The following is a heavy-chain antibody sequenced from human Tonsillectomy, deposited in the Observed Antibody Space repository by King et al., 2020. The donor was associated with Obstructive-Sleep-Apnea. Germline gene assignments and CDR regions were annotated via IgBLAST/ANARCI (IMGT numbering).Heavy chain of an antibody. CDR1: GGSISSGNW. Sequence: QLQESGPGLVKPSGTLSLTCAVSGGSISSGNWWTWVRQPPGKGLEWIGEIYHIGSTNYNTSLKSRVAISVDRSKNRFSLKLTSVTAADTAVYYCARSPTLEAAGMALGYWGQGTLVTVSS. CDR3: ARSPTLEAAGMALGY. D-gene: IGHD6-13*01. J-gene: IGHJ4*02. CDR2: IYHIGST. V-gene: IGHV4-4*02.